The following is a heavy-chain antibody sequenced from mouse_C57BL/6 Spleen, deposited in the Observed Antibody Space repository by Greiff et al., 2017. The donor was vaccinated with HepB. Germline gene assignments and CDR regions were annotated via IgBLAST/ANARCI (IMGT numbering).Heavy chain of an antibody. CDR3: ARDVYYGNYGYFDV. J-gene: IGHJ1*03. CDR2: ISYSGST. V-gene: IGHV3-1*01. D-gene: IGHD2-1*01. Sequence: EVKLVESGPGMVKPSQSLSLTCTVSGYSITSGYDWHLIRHFPGNKLECKDYISYSGSTNYNPSLKSRISITHDTSKNHVYLKLNSVTTEDTATYYCARDVYYGNYGYFDVWGTGTTVTVSS. CDR1: GYSITSGYD.